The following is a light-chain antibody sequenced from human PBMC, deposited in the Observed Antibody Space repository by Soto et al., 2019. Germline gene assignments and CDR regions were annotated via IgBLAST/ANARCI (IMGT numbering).Light chain of an antibody. J-gene: IGKJ2*01. V-gene: IGKV2-30*01. Sequence: DVVMTQSPLSLPVTLGQPASISCRSSQSLAYSDGNTYLNWFQQRPGQSPRRLIYKVSNRDSGVPDRCSGSGSVNDFTLKISRVEAEDVGVSYCMQGTHWPPYTFGQGTKLEIK. CDR2: KVS. CDR1: QSLAYSDGNTY. CDR3: MQGTHWPPYT.